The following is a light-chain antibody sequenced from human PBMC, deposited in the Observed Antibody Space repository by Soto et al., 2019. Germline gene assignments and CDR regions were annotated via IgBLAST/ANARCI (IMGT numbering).Light chain of an antibody. CDR3: QQYGSSPPPIT. J-gene: IGKJ5*01. CDR1: QSINIW. Sequence: DIQMTQSPSTLSASVGDRVTITCRASQSINIWLAWYQQKAGKAPKLLIYDASTLESGVPSRFSGSGSRTEFTLTISSLQPEDFAVYYCQQYGSSPPPITFGQGTRLEIK. V-gene: IGKV1-5*01. CDR2: DAS.